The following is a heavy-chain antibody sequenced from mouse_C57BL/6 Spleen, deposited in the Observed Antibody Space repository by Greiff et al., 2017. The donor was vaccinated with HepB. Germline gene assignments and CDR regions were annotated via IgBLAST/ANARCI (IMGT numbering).Heavy chain of an antibody. J-gene: IGHJ1*03. Sequence: DVMLVESGGGLVKPGGSLKLSCAASGFTFSDYGMHWVRQAPEKGLEWVAYISSGSSTIYYADTVKGRFTISRDNAKNTLFLQMTSLRSEDTAMYYCARSTVVAYWYFDVWGTGATVTVSS. V-gene: IGHV5-17*01. D-gene: IGHD1-1*01. CDR3: ARSTVVAYWYFDV. CDR2: ISSGSSTI. CDR1: GFTFSDYG.